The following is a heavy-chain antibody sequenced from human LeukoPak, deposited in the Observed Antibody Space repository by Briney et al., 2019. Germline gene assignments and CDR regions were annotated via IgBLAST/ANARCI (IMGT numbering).Heavy chain of an antibody. V-gene: IGHV3-33*01. CDR3: ASSYSSGWYGIFYAFDI. CDR2: IWYDGSNK. D-gene: IGHD6-19*01. CDR1: GFTFSSYG. Sequence: PGGSLRLSCAASGFTFSSYGMHWVRQAPGKGLEWVAVIWYDGSNKYYAGSVKGRFTISRDNSKNTLYLQMNSLRAEDTAVYYCASSYSSGWYGIFYAFDIWGQGTMVTVSS. J-gene: IGHJ3*02.